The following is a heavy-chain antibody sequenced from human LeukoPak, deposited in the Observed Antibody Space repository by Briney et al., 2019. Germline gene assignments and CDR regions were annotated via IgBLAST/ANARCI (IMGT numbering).Heavy chain of an antibody. J-gene: IGHJ4*02. D-gene: IGHD3-22*01. Sequence: GGSLRLSCAASGFTVGSNYIRWVRQAPGKGLEWVLIIYRGGSTNYADSVKGRFTISRDTSKNTLYLQMNSLRAEDTAVYYCARLSANSSAYFFDYWGQGTLVTVSS. CDR3: ARLSANSSAYFFDY. CDR2: IYRGGST. CDR1: GFTVGSNY. V-gene: IGHV3-66*04.